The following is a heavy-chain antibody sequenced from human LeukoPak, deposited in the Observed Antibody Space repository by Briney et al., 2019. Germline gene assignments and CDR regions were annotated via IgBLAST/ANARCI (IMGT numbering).Heavy chain of an antibody. CDR3: AKSGLNRFDY. D-gene: IGHD2-15*01. CDR1: GFTFSSFA. J-gene: IGHJ4*02. V-gene: IGHV3-23*01. CDR2: ISGGGGNT. Sequence: PGGSLRLSCAASGFTFSSFAMSWVRQAPGKGLEWVSTISGGGGNTYYAASVKGRFTISRDDSKNTLYLQMNNLRAGDTAIHYCAKSGLNRFDYWGQGTLVTVSS.